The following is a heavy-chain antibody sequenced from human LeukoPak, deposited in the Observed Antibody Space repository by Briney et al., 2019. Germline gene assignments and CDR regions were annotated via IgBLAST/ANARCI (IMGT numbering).Heavy chain of an antibody. Sequence: ASVKASCKASGGTFSSYAISWVRQAPGQGLEWMGRIIPILGIANYAQKFQGRVTITADKSTSTAYMELSSLRSEDTAVYYCARDLSAAAPPGGMDVWGQGTTVTVSS. V-gene: IGHV1-69*04. CDR3: ARDLSAAAPPGGMDV. D-gene: IGHD6-13*01. CDR1: GGTFSSYA. J-gene: IGHJ6*02. CDR2: IIPILGIA.